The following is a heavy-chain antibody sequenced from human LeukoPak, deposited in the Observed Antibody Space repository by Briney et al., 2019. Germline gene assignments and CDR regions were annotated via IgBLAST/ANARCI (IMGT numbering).Heavy chain of an antibody. V-gene: IGHV4-59*01. CDR1: GGFITSYY. CDR2: IYYTGST. Sequence: SETLSLTCTVSGGFITSYYWSWIRQPPGKGLEWIGYIYYTGSTNYNPSLKSRVTISVDTSKTQFSLKLRSVTAADTAVYYCARHSTWLGYYFDYWGQGTLVTVSS. D-gene: IGHD3-22*01. J-gene: IGHJ4*02. CDR3: ARHSTWLGYYFDY.